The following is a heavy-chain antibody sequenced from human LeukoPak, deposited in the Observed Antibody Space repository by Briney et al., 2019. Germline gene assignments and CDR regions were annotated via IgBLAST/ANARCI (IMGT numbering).Heavy chain of an antibody. CDR3: ARVAYGSSWYVDY. D-gene: IGHD6-13*01. J-gene: IGHJ4*02. CDR1: GFTFSSSW. Sequence: GGSLRLSCAASGFTFSSSWLHWVRQAPAKGLVWVSRINSDGSSTSYADSVKGRFTISRDNAKNTLYLQMNSLRAEDAAVYYCARVAYGSSWYVDYWGQGTLVTVSS. V-gene: IGHV3-74*01. CDR2: INSDGSST.